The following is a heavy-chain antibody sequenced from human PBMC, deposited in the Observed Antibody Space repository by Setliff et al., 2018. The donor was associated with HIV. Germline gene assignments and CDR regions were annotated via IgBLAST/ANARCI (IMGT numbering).Heavy chain of an antibody. V-gene: IGHV4-39*01. CDR1: GGSINSTSYY. CDR2: IYHTGST. D-gene: IGHD3-3*01. Sequence: PSETLSLTCTVSGGSINSTSYYWGWIRQPPGNGLEWIGSIYHTGSTYYKPSLKSRVTISVDTSKNQFSLRLSSVAAGGTAVYYCARSIVPVASGYYYFEYWGQGTLGTVSS. CDR3: ARSIVPVASGYYYFEY. J-gene: IGHJ4*02.